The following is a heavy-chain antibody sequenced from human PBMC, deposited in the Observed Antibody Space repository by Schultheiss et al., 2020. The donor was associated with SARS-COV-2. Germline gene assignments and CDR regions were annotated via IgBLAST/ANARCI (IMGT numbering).Heavy chain of an antibody. CDR3: VREGLTWDAYDI. CDR2: ISAYNGNT. Sequence: ASVKVSCKAAGYTFSNFGFAWVRQAPGQGLEWMGWISAYNGNTNYAQKLQGRVTMTTDTSTSTAYMELRSLRSDDTAVYYCVREGLTWDAYDIWGQGTTVTVSS. J-gene: IGHJ6*02. V-gene: IGHV1-18*01. CDR1: GYTFSNFG. D-gene: IGHD3-22*01.